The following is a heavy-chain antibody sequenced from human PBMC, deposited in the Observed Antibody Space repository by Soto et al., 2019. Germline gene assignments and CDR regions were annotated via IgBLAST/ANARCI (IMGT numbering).Heavy chain of an antibody. V-gene: IGHV1-46*01. Sequence: QVRLVQSGAEVKAPGASVKVSCKAPGDTFTSYYMHWVRQAPGHGLEWLGVINPNGGSIRFAQKFQGRVTMTRDTSRSTVYMELRGLTSEDTAVYYCARSSGGFYGIIIEGTNWFAHWGQGTLVTVSS. J-gene: IGHJ5*02. CDR2: INPNGGSI. D-gene: IGHD1-26*01. CDR1: GDTFTSYY. CDR3: ARSSGGFYGIIIEGTNWFAH.